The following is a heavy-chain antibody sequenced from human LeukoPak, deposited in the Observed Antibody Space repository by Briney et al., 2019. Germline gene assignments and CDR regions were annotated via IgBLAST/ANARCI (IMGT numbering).Heavy chain of an antibody. Sequence: ASVKVSCKASGYTFTTYYVHWVRQAPGQGLEWMGIINPSGGSTTYAQKFRGRLTMTRDMSTSTVYMELSSLRSEDTAVFYCAREDFYDSGSNDYWGQGTLVTVSS. CDR2: INPSGGST. CDR1: GYTFTTYY. V-gene: IGHV1-46*01. D-gene: IGHD3-22*01. CDR3: AREDFYDSGSNDY. J-gene: IGHJ4*02.